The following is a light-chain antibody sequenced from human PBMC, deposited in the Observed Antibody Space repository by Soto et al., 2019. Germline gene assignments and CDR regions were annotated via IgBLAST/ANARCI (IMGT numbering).Light chain of an antibody. J-gene: IGKJ1*01. CDR3: QQCNNWPHT. CDR2: GAS. V-gene: IGKV3-15*01. Sequence: EIVITQTPATLSVSPGERATLSCRASQSLSSNLAWYQQKPGQAPRLLIYGASTRATGIPARFSGSGSGTEFTLTISSLQSEDFAVYYCQQCNNWPHTFGQGTKVEIK. CDR1: QSLSSN.